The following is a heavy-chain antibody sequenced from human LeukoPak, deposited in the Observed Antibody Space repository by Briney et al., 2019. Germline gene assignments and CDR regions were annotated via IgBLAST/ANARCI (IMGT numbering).Heavy chain of an antibody. Sequence: PGGSLRLSCAASGFTVSSNYMSWVRQAPGKGLEWVSVIYSGGSTYYADSVKGRFTISRDNSKNTLYLQMNSLRAEDTAVYYCAREYYGSGRPFDYWGQGTLVTVSS. D-gene: IGHD3-10*01. CDR2: IYSGGST. CDR3: AREYYGSGRPFDY. J-gene: IGHJ4*02. CDR1: GFTVSSNY. V-gene: IGHV3-66*01.